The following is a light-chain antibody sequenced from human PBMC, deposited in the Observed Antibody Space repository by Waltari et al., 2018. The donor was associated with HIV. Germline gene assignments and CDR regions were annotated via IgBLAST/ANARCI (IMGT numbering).Light chain of an antibody. CDR1: SSNIGNNS. CDR2: ENK. Sequence: QSMLTQPPSMSAAPGQRVTIFCSGISSNIGNNSVSWYQQFPGAAPKLVIYENKERPSGIPDRFSGSKSGTSATLGITRLQTGDEADYYCGAWDSSLSAYVFGTGTDVTVL. J-gene: IGLJ1*01. CDR3: GAWDSSLSAYV. V-gene: IGLV1-51*02.